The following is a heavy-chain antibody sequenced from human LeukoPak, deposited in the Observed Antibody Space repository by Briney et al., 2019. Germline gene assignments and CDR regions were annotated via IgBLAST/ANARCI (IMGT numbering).Heavy chain of an antibody. CDR1: GGSVSSAIFY. CDR3: GKLRGNSNS. Sequence: SETLSLTCRVSGGSVSSAIFYWNWIRQHPGKGLEWIGYIYYTGDTFYNPSLKSRVTMSLDTSDNQFSLKMSSVTAADTAMYHCGKLRGNSNSWGKETLVTVSS. J-gene: IGHJ4*02. D-gene: IGHD4-23*01. CDR2: IYYTGDT. V-gene: IGHV4-31*06.